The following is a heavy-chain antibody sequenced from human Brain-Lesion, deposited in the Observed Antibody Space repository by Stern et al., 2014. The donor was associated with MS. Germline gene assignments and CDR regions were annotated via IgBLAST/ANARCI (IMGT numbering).Heavy chain of an antibody. J-gene: IGHJ4*02. CDR3: ARDITGSSAYFAY. Sequence: EVQLVESGGDLVQPGRSLRLSCTASGFTFGAYAMHWVRQAPGKGLEWVAGISWNSDALGHEASVRGRFTTSSDYAYSIMYLQMNSLRPEDTALYYCARDITGSSAYFAYWGQGTLVTVSS. CDR2: ISWNSDAL. V-gene: IGHV3-9*01. CDR1: GFTFGAYA. D-gene: IGHD1-14*01.